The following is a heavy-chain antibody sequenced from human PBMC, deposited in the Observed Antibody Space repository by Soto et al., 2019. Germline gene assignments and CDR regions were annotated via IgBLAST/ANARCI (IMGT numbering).Heavy chain of an antibody. Sequence: QVQLVESGGGVVQPGRSLRLSCAASGFTFSSYGMHWVRQAPGKGLEWVAVIWYDGSNKYYADSVKGRFTISRDNSKNTLYLQMNSLRAEDTAVYYCARGLPYYYDSEPPPDAFDIWGQGTMVTVSS. V-gene: IGHV3-33*01. CDR1: GFTFSSYG. D-gene: IGHD3-22*01. CDR3: ARGLPYYYDSEPPPDAFDI. J-gene: IGHJ3*02. CDR2: IWYDGSNK.